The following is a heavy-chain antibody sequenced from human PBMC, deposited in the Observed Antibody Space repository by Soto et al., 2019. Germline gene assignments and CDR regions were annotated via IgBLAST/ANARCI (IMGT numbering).Heavy chain of an antibody. J-gene: IGHJ3*01. D-gene: IGHD3-22*01. V-gene: IGHV1-18*01. CDR2: ISAHTGSS. CDR3: ARAFFYQGSDSRGYSFAAFDF. CDR1: GYTFTSSG. Sequence: QVQLVQSGAEVKKPGASVKVSCKASGYTFTSSGMSWVRQAPGQGLEWMGWISAHTGSSDYAQRFQGRVTMTTDRSTSTAYMELRSLRSDATAVYYCARAFFYQGSDSRGYSFAAFDFWGPGTLVTVSS.